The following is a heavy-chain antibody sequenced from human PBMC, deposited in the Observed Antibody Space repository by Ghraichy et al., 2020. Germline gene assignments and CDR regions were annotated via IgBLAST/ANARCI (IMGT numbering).Heavy chain of an antibody. D-gene: IGHD6-13*01. V-gene: IGHV3-23*01. CDR2: ISGSGGST. CDR1: GFTFSSYA. CDR3: AKLPEGYSSSWYYFDY. J-gene: IGHJ4*02. Sequence: GGSLRLSCAASGFTFSSYAMSWVRQAPGKGLEWVSAISGSGGSTYYADSVMGRFTISRDNSKNTLYLQMNSLRAEDTAVYYCAKLPEGYSSSWYYFDYWGQGTLVTVSS.